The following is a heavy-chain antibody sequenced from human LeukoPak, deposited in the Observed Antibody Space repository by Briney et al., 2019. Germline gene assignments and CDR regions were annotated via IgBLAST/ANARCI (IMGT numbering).Heavy chain of an antibody. Sequence: GGSLRLSCAASGFIFRNYAMSWVRQAPGKGLEWVSAISGSGRDTYYADSVKGRFTISRDISKNTLYLQMNTLRAEDTAVYYCAKVISSGSYYYFDFWGQGTLVTVSS. CDR2: ISGSGRDT. D-gene: IGHD1-26*01. CDR1: GFIFRNYA. CDR3: AKVISSGSYYYFDF. J-gene: IGHJ4*02. V-gene: IGHV3-23*01.